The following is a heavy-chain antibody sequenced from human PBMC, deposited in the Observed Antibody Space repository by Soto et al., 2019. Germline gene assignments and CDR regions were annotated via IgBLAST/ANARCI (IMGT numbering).Heavy chain of an antibody. Sequence: GGSLRLSCAASGFKFDSYGMHWVRQVPGKGLEWLAVIRVDGSNKYYADSVKGRFTISRDNSKNTLYLQMNSLRAEDSAVYYCARDPQGYYDSSAYLDYWGQGTLVTVSS. CDR3: ARDPQGYYDSSAYLDY. CDR2: IRVDGSNK. V-gene: IGHV3-33*01. CDR1: GFKFDSYG. D-gene: IGHD3-22*01. J-gene: IGHJ4*02.